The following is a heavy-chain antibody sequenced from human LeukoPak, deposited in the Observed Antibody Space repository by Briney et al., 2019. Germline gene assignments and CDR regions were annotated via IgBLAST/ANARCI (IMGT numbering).Heavy chain of an antibody. D-gene: IGHD3-10*01. Sequence: SETLSLTCTVSGGSITSGTYYWSWIRQPAGKGLEWIGRIYTSGSTNYNPSLKSRVTISADTSKNQFSLKLSSVTAADTAVYYCARVHRLPPTYYYGSGGGGAFDIWGQGTMVTVSS. CDR3: ARVHRLPPTYYYGSGGGGAFDI. J-gene: IGHJ3*02. V-gene: IGHV4-61*02. CDR2: IYTSGST. CDR1: GGSITSGTYY.